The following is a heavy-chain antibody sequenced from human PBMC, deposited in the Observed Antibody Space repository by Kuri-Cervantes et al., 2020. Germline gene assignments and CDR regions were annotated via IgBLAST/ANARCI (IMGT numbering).Heavy chain of an antibody. V-gene: IGHV1-3*01. D-gene: IGHD3-3*01. CDR1: GYTFTSYA. Sequence: ASVKVSCKASGYTFTSYAMHWVRQAPGQRLEWMGWINAGNGNTKYSQKFQGRVTITWDTSASTAYMELSSLRSEDTAVYYCARAGSIFGVVINGSHFDYWGQGTLVTVSS. CDR2: INAGNGNT. J-gene: IGHJ4*02. CDR3: ARAGSIFGVVINGSHFDY.